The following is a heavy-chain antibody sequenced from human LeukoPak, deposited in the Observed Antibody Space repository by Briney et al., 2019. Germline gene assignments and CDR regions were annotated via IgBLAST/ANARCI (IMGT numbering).Heavy chain of an antibody. V-gene: IGHV4-59*01. CDR1: GGPMSRYY. J-gene: IGHJ4*02. CDR3: ARVHLYSSSWYGIDS. CDR2: IYYRGST. D-gene: IGHD6-13*01. Sequence: SETLSLTCTVSGGPMSRYYGSCIRQPPGKALEGIGYIYYRGSTKYNPSLKRGVTMSVDTSKNQFSLKLSSVTAADTALYYCARVHLYSSSWYGIDSWGQGTLVTVSS.